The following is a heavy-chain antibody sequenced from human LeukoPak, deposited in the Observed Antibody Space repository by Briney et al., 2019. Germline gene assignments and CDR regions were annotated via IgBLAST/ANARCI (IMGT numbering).Heavy chain of an antibody. D-gene: IGHD4-17*01. V-gene: IGHV3-21*01. Sequence: GGSLRLSCAASGFTFSSYSMNSVRQAPGKGLEWVSSISSSSSYIYYADSVKGRFTISRDNAKNSLYLQMNSLRAEDTAVYYCARVFVTMTTSAFDYWGQGTLVTISS. CDR2: ISSSSSYI. CDR3: ARVFVTMTTSAFDY. J-gene: IGHJ4*02. CDR1: GFTFSSYS.